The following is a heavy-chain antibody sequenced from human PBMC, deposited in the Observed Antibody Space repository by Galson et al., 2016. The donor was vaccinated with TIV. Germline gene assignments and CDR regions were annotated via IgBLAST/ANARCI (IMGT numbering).Heavy chain of an antibody. Sequence: SETLSLTFTVSGYSIRDDTYWGWIRQPPGKGLEWIASFYLTGSTYYTPSLKSRVTISADASKGHFSLNLKSVTAADTAVYYCVQFAGHWGQGTVVTVSS. CDR3: VQFAGH. V-gene: IGHV4-38-2*02. J-gene: IGHJ4*02. D-gene: IGHD3-16*01. CDR2: FYLTGST. CDR1: GYSIRDDTY.